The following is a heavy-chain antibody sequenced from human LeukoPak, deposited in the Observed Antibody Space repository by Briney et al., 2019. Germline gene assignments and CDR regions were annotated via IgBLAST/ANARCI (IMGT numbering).Heavy chain of an antibody. V-gene: IGHV4-34*01. J-gene: IGHJ3*02. CDR3: AGSHDYGDYEGNAFDI. D-gene: IGHD4-17*01. CDR1: GGSFSGYY. CDR2: INHSGST. Sequence: KPSETLSLTCAVYGGSFSGYYWSWIRQPPGKGLEWIGEINHSGSTNYNPSLKSRVTISVDMSKSQFSLKLSSVTAADTAVYYCAGSHDYGDYEGNAFDIWGQGTMVTVSS.